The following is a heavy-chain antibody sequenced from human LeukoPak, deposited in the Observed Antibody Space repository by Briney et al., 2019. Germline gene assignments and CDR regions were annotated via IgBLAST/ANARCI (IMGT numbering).Heavy chain of an antibody. CDR2: IYYSGST. CDR1: GGSISNYY. J-gene: IGHJ4*02. V-gene: IGHV4-59*08. Sequence: PSETLSLTCTVSGGSISNYYGNWIRQPPGKGLEWIGNIYYSGSTNYNPSLKSRVTISVDTSKNQFSLKLSSVTAADTAVYYCARHGSSGWSLGYFDYWGQGTLVTVSS. CDR3: ARHGSSGWSLGYFDY. D-gene: IGHD6-19*01.